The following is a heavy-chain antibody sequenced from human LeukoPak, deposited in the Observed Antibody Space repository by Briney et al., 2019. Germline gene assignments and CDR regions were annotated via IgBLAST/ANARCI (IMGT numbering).Heavy chain of an antibody. J-gene: IGHJ3*02. Sequence: PGGSLRLSCAASGFTFSSYSMNWVRQAPGKGLEWVSSISSSSSYIYYADSVKGRFTISRDNAKNSLYLQMNSLRAEDTAVYYCARDNWNYAFSTAFDIWGQGTMVTVSS. CDR1: GFTFSSYS. CDR2: ISSSSSYI. V-gene: IGHV3-21*01. CDR3: ARDNWNYAFSTAFDI. D-gene: IGHD1-7*01.